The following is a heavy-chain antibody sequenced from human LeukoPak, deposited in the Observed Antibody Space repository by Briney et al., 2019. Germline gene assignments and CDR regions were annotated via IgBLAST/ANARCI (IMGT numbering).Heavy chain of an antibody. D-gene: IGHD1-1*01. J-gene: IGHJ3*01. Sequence: ASVKVSCKASGYTFTGYAMNWVRQAPGQGLEWMGWVNTNTGNPTYAQGFIGRFVFSLDTSVTTAYLQISSLKAEDTAVYYCASGYRGGAFDFWGQGTMVTVSS. CDR3: ASGYRGGAFDF. V-gene: IGHV7-4-1*02. CDR1: GYTFTGYA. CDR2: VNTNTGNP.